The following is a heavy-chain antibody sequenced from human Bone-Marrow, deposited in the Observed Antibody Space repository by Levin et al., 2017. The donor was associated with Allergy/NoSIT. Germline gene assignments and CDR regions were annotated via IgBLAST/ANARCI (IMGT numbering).Heavy chain of an antibody. Sequence: GESLKISCKASGYNFRAYYIHWMRQAPGQGLEWMGWINPKSGDTNYAQKFQGRVTMTRDTSISTANMELRRLLSDDTAVYYCARGGKYYEDSRGYFDYWGQETLVIVSS. CDR3: ARGGKYYEDSRGYFDY. CDR2: INPKSGDT. V-gene: IGHV1-2*02. J-gene: IGHJ4*02. CDR1: GYNFRAYY. D-gene: IGHD3-22*01.